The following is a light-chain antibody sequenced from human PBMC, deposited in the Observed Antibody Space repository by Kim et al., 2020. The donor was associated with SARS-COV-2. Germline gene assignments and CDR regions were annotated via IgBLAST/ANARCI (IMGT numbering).Light chain of an antibody. V-gene: IGKV3D-15*01. CDR3: QQYNDWPLT. CDR1: QGVSTN. J-gene: IGKJ4*01. CDR2: GAS. Sequence: VYPGQRATLSCRASQGVSTNFAWYQQKPGQAPRLLIYGASTMAPGIPARFSGSGSGTEFTLTISGLQSEDFALYSCQQYNDWPLTFGGGTKVDIK.